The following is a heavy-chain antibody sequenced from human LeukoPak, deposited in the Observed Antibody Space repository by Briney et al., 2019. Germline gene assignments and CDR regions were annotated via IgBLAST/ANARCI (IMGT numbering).Heavy chain of an antibody. CDR2: IKQDGSEK. Sequence: GGSLRLSCAASGFIFSSYWMSWVRQAPGKRLEWVANIKQDGSEKYYVDSVKGRFTISRDNAKNSLYLQMNSLRAEDTAVYYCARDLQGYWGQGTLVTVSS. J-gene: IGHJ4*02. V-gene: IGHV3-7*01. CDR1: GFIFSSYW. CDR3: ARDLQGY.